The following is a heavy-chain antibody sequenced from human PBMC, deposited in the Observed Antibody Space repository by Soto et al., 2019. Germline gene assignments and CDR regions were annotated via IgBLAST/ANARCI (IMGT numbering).Heavy chain of an antibody. CDR2: ISGSSSFI. CDR1: GFTFRSYS. Sequence: EVQLVESGGGLVKPGGSLRLSCAGSGFTFRSYSINWVRQAPGKGLEWVSSISGSSSFIYYADSVKGRFSISRDNAKNSLYLQMNSLRAEDTAVYYCARDWSSSDWFPHIDYWGQGTLVTVSS. J-gene: IGHJ4*02. V-gene: IGHV3-21*06. CDR3: ARDWSSSDWFPHIDY. D-gene: IGHD6-19*01.